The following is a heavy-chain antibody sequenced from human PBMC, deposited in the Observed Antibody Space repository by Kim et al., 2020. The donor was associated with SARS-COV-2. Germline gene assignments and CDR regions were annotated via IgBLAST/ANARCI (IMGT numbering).Heavy chain of an antibody. J-gene: IGHJ3*02. V-gene: IGHV3-15*01. D-gene: IGHD2-2*01. Sequence: GGSLRLSCAASGFTFSNAWMSWVRQAPGKGLEWVGRIKSKTDGGTTDYAAPVKGRFTISRDDSKNTLYLQMNSLKTEDTAVYYCTTDSALLLDPDAFDIWGQGTMVTVSS. CDR2: IKSKTDGGTT. CDR1: GFTFSNAW. CDR3: TTDSALLLDPDAFDI.